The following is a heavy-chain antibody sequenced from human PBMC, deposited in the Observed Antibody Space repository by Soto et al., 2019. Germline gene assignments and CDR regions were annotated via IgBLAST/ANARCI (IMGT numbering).Heavy chain of an antibody. V-gene: IGHV4-34*01. CDR2: INHSGST. J-gene: IGHJ4*02. CDR3: ATSTVVTLVSFDY. Sequence: PSETLSLTCAVYGGSFSGYYWIWIRQPPGKGLEWIGEINHSGSTNCNPSLKSRVTISVDTSKNQFSLKLSSVTAADTAVYYCATSTVVTLVSFDYWGQGTLVTVSS. D-gene: IGHD4-17*01. CDR1: GGSFSGYY.